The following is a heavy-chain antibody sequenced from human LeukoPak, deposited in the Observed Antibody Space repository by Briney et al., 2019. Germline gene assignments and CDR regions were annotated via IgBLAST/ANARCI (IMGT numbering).Heavy chain of an antibody. J-gene: IGHJ4*02. V-gene: IGHV3-21*01. CDR2: ISSSSSYI. Sequence: GVSLRLSCAASGFTFSSYSMNWVRQSPGKGLEWVSSISSSSSYIYYGDSVKGLFTISRDYAKNSLYLQMNSLRAEDTAVYYCARDRYYGSGSYSLMGTYHPLIDYWGQGTLVTVSS. D-gene: IGHD3-10*01. CDR1: GFTFSSYS. CDR3: ARDRYYGSGSYSLMGTYHPLIDY.